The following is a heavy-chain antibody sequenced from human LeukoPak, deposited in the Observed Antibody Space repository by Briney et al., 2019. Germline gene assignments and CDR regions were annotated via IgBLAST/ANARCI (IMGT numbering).Heavy chain of an antibody. J-gene: IGHJ4*02. CDR2: ISSSGSPI. V-gene: IGHV3-48*04. Sequence: GGSLRLSCAASGFTFSSYSMNWVRQAPGKGLEWVSYISSSGSPIYYADSVKGRFTTSRDNAKNSLDLHMNSLRVEDTAVYYCARDLGGSSKPDYWGQGTLVTVSS. CDR3: ARDLGGSSKPDY. D-gene: IGHD1-26*01. CDR1: GFTFSSYS.